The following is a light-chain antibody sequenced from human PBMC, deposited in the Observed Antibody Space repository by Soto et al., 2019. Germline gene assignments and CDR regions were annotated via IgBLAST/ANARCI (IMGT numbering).Light chain of an antibody. V-gene: IGKV3-20*01. CDR1: QSVSSSY. J-gene: IGKJ1*01. Sequence: EIALTQSPGTLSSSPGERATLSCRASQSVSSSYLAWYQQKPGQAPRLLIYGASSRATGIPDRFSGSGSGTEFTITISRLEPAEFAVYYCQQYGCSPPRTFGQGTKVEIK. CDR3: QQYGCSPPRT. CDR2: GAS.